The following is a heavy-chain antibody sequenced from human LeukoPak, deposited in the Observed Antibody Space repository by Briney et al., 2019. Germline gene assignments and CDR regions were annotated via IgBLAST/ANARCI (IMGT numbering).Heavy chain of an antibody. Sequence: GASVKVSCKASGYTFTSYGISWVRQAPGQGLEWMGWINPYNGHTNYAQKLQGRVTMTTDTSTTTAYMELRSLRSDDTAVYYCASSRRGINYDSSGYYPPWYFDLWGRGTLVTVSS. CDR2: INPYNGHT. J-gene: IGHJ2*01. D-gene: IGHD3-22*01. V-gene: IGHV1-18*01. CDR1: GYTFTSYG. CDR3: ASSRRGINYDSSGYYPPWYFDL.